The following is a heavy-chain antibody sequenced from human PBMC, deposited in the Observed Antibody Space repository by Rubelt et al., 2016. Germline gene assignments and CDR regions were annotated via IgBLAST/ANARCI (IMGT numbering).Heavy chain of an antibody. D-gene: IGHD2-8*02. CDR2: INSGSTYI. Sequence: EVQLVESGGGLVKPGGSLRVSCAASGFTFSYAWLNWVRQAPGKGLEWVSSINSGSTYIYYADSVKGRFTISRDNVKNSLYLQMHSLRAEDTAVYYCASPPKSSYCTGGWCYFDNWGQGTLVTVSS. V-gene: IGHV3-21*06. CDR3: ASPPKSSYCTGGWCYFDN. CDR1: GFTFSYAW. J-gene: IGHJ4*02.